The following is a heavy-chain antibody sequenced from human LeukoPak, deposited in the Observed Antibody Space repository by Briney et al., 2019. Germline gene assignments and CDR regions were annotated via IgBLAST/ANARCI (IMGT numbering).Heavy chain of an antibody. V-gene: IGHV4-59*01. J-gene: IGHJ5*02. CDR3: ARVTHYYDSSGYLFDWFDP. CDR2: IHYSGST. Sequence: SETLSLTCTVSGGAISNYYWGWIRQPPGKGLEWIGYIHYSGSTNYNPSLKSRVTISVDTSKNQFSLKLSSVTAADTAVYYCARVTHYYDSSGYLFDWFDPWGQGTLVTVSS. D-gene: IGHD3-22*01. CDR1: GGAISNYY.